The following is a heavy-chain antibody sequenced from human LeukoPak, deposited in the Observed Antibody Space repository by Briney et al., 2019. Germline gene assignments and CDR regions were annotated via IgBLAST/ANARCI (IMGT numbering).Heavy chain of an antibody. CDR1: RFPFSTYG. D-gene: IGHD2-2*01. Sequence: QAGGSLRLSCAASRFPFSTYGMHWVRQAPGKGLEWVAVTWDDGISRTYADSVKGRFTISRDNSHNTLYLEMKSLRAEDTAVYYCGVLPAATMLRDYWGQGTLVTVSS. CDR2: TWDDGISR. J-gene: IGHJ4*02. CDR3: GVLPAATMLRDY. V-gene: IGHV3-33*01.